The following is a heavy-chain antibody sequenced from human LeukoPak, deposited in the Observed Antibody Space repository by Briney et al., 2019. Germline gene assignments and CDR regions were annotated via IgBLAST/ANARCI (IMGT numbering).Heavy chain of an antibody. CDR1: GGSFSGYY. V-gene: IGHV4-34*01. CDR2: INHSGST. D-gene: IGHD3-22*01. J-gene: IGHJ4*02. Sequence: SETPSLTCAVYGGSFSGYYWSWIRQPPGKGLEWIGEINHSGSTNYNPSLKSRVTISVDTSKNQFSLKLSSVTAADTAVYYCARGSRGYDSSGRREYYFDYWGQGTLVTVSS. CDR3: ARGSRGYDSSGRREYYFDY.